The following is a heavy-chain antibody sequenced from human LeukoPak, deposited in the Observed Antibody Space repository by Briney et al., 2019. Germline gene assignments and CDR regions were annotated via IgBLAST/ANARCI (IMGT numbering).Heavy chain of an antibody. Sequence: SETLSLTCTVSGGSISSYYWSWIRQPPGKGLEWIGYIHYSGSTNYNPSLKSRVTISVDTSKNQFSLKLSSVTAADTAVYYCARAYSSSQKYWFDPWGQGTLVTVSS. CDR2: IHYSGST. CDR3: ARAYSSSQKYWFDP. CDR1: GGSISSYY. V-gene: IGHV4-59*01. J-gene: IGHJ5*02. D-gene: IGHD6-6*01.